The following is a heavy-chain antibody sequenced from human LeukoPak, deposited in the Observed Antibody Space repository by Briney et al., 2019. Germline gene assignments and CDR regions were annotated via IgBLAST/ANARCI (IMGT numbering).Heavy chain of an antibody. V-gene: IGHV3-66*01. D-gene: IGHD3-16*02. CDR1: GFTFSSYG. CDR3: AREVTFGGVIAFDY. J-gene: IGHJ4*02. Sequence: GGSLRLSCAASGFTFSSYGMHWVRQAPGKGLEWVSVIYSGGSTYYADSVKGRFTISRDNSKNTLYLQMNSLRAEDTAVYYCAREVTFGGVIAFDYWGQGTLVTVSS. CDR2: IYSGGST.